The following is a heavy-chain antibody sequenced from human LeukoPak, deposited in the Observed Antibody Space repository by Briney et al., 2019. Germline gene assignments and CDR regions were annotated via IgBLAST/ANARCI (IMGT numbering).Heavy chain of an antibody. J-gene: IGHJ6*02. CDR3: ARRPYSDTSGRLSDV. V-gene: IGHV3-48*02. CDR1: GFAFSSYN. Sequence: GGSLRLSCADSGFAFSSYNMNWVRQAPGKGLEWISYIGSSGSPTHYADSVGGRFTISRDNAKNSLYLQMNSLRDEDTAVYFCARRPYSDTSGRLSDVWGQGTTVTVSS. CDR2: IGSSGSPT. D-gene: IGHD3-22*01.